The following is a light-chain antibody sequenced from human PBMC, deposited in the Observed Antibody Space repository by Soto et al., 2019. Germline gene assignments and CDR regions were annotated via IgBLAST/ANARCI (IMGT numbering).Light chain of an antibody. Sequence: QSALTQPASVSGSPGQSITISCTGTSSDVGGYNYVSWYQQYPGKAPKLMIFGVSDRLSGVSNRFSGSKSGNTASLTISGLQAEDEAYYYCSSYTTSSTVVVFGGGTKVTVL. CDR3: SSYTTSSTVVV. J-gene: IGLJ2*01. V-gene: IGLV2-14*01. CDR1: SSDVGGYNY. CDR2: GVS.